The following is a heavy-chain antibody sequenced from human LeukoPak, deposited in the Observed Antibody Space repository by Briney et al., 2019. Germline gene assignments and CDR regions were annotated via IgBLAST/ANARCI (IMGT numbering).Heavy chain of an antibody. CDR3: ARSPGGKDFDY. D-gene: IGHD4-23*01. CDR2: IYHSGST. Sequence: TLSLTCAVSGGSISSGGYSWCWIRQPPGKGLEWIGYIYHSGSTYYNPSLKSRVTISVDRSKNQFSLKLSSVTAADTAVYYCARSPGGKDFDYWGQGTLVTVSS. CDR1: GGSISSGGYS. J-gene: IGHJ4*02. V-gene: IGHV4-30-2*01.